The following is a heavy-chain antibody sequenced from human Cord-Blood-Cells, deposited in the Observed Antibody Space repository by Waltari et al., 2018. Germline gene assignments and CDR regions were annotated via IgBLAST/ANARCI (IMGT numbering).Heavy chain of an antibody. Sequence: EVQLLESGGGLVQPGGSLRLSCAGSGCTFRSYAMRWVRQPPGKGLEWVSAISGSGGSTYYADSGKGRFTISRDNSKNTRYLQMNSLRAEGTAVYYCAKGSCSGGSCYAHFDYWGQGTLVTVSS. J-gene: IGHJ4*02. CDR1: GCTFRSYA. CDR2: ISGSGGST. CDR3: AKGSCSGGSCYAHFDY. V-gene: IGHV3-23*01. D-gene: IGHD2-15*01.